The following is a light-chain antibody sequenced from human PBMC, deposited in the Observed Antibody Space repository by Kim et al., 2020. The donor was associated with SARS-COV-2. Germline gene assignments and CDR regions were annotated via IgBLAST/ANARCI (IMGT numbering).Light chain of an antibody. J-gene: IGLJ3*02. V-gene: IGLV3-1*01. Sequence: VSPGQTASITCSGDKLGDKYVCWYQQKPGQSPVLVIYQYTKRPSGIPERFSGSNSGNTATLTISGTQAMDEADYYCQAWDSSTKGVFGGGTQLTVL. CDR2: QYT. CDR1: KLGDKY. CDR3: QAWDSSTKGV.